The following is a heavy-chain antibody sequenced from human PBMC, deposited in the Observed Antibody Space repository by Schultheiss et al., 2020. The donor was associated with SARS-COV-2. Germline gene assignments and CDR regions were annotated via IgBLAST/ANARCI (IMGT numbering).Heavy chain of an antibody. CDR1: RFTFSSYG. D-gene: IGHD4-17*01. CDR3: AREYRGDYVFDY. V-gene: IGHV3-30*03. CDR2: ISYDGSNK. Sequence: GESLKISCLVSRFTFSSYGMHWVRQAPGKGLEWVAVISYDGSNKYYADSVEGRFDISRDNSKNTLYLQMNSLRAEDTAVYYCAREYRGDYVFDYWGQGTLVTVSS. J-gene: IGHJ4*02.